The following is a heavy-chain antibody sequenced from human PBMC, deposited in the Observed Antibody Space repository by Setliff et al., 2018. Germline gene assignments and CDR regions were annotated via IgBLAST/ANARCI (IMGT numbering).Heavy chain of an antibody. Sequence: PSETLSLTCTVSGSSINSGPSYYWGWIRQPPGKGLEWIGHISFSGSTYYNPSLTGRLSISIDTSKKQFSLKMRSVTAADTAVYFCARVQQLGTFDYWGQGTLVTVSS. CDR2: ISFSGST. V-gene: IGHV4-39*07. CDR1: GSSINSGPSYY. D-gene: IGHD6-13*01. J-gene: IGHJ4*02. CDR3: ARVQQLGTFDY.